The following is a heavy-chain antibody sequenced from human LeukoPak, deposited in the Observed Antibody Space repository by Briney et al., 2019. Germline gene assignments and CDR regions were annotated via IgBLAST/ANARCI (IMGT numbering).Heavy chain of an antibody. D-gene: IGHD2-15*01. Sequence: PGGSLRLSCAASGFTFSSYAIHWVRQAPGKGLEWEAVISYDGSNKYYADSMKGRFTISRDNSKNTLYLQMNSLRAEDTAVYYCARGPVVVVAAQYFDYWGQGTLVTVSS. CDR2: ISYDGSNK. CDR1: GFTFSSYA. J-gene: IGHJ4*02. V-gene: IGHV3-30-3*01. CDR3: ARGPVVVVAAQYFDY.